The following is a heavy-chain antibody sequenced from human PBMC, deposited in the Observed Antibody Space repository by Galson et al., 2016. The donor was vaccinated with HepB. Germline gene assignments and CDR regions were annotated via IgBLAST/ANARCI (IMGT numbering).Heavy chain of an antibody. V-gene: IGHV1-2*02. CDR1: GYTLTTYY. CDR3: ARLARVADFYYYGMDV. J-gene: IGHJ6*02. Sequence: CKASGYTLTTYYIHWVRQAPGQGLEWMGWINPNSGGTNYVQKFRGRFTMTRDTSINTAYMGLSGLRSDDTAVYYCARLARVADFYYYGMDVWGQGTTVTVSS. CDR2: INPNSGGT.